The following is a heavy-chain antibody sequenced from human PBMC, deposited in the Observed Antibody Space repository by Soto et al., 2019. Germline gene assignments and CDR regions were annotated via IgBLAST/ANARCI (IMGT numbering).Heavy chain of an antibody. Sequence: QVQLVQSGAEVKKPGSSVKVSCKASGGTFSSNGISWIRQAPGKGLEWMGGIIPMFGTTSYAQKFQGRVTTVADESTRTVYMELTSLTSEATAIYYCAREFSGYDNTWLAPWGQGALVTVSS. V-gene: IGHV1-69*01. J-gene: IGHJ5*02. CDR2: IIPMFGTT. CDR3: AREFSGYDNTWLAP. D-gene: IGHD5-12*01. CDR1: GGTFSSNG.